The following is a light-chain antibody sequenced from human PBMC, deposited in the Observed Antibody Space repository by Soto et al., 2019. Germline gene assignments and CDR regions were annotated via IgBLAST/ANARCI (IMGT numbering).Light chain of an antibody. Sequence: EIVLTRSPATLSLSPGERATLSCRASQSVSSHFAWYQQKPGQAPRLLIYDASNRATGIPARFAGSGSGTEFTLTISSLEPEDFAVYYCQQRSSWPLTFGGGTKVEIK. J-gene: IGKJ4*01. CDR1: QSVSSH. V-gene: IGKV3-11*01. CDR2: DAS. CDR3: QQRSSWPLT.